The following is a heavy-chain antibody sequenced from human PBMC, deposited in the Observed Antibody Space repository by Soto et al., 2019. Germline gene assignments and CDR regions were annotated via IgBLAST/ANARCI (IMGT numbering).Heavy chain of an antibody. CDR3: AKDTLNDSGSFDY. CDR2: ISGSGGER. CDR1: GFTFRTYG. V-gene: IGHV3-23*01. D-gene: IGHD6-19*01. J-gene: IGHJ4*02. Sequence: TVGSLRLSCAASGFTFRTYGMTWVRQAPGKGLEWVSGISGSGGERYYGDSGEGRFSISRDNSENTLFLQMHGLRAEDTAIYYCAKDTLNDSGSFDYRGQGTLVTVSS.